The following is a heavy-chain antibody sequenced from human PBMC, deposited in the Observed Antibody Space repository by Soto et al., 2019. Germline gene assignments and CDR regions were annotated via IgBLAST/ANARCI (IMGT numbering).Heavy chain of an antibody. CDR2: IYHSGTS. J-gene: IGHJ4*02. CDR3: ARGRLVPAVNFDY. Sequence: QPQLQESGSGLVKPSQTLSLTCAVSGDSISSGGFSWSWIRQPPGKGLEWIGYIYHSGTSFYNPSPKSRVTISVDGSKNQFSLKVKSVTAADTAVYYCARGRLVPAVNFDYWGLGTLVTVSS. CDR1: GDSISSGGFS. D-gene: IGHD2-2*01. V-gene: IGHV4-30-2*01.